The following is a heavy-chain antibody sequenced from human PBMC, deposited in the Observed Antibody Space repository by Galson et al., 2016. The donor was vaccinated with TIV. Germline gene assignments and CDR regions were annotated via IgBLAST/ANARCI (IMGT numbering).Heavy chain of an antibody. D-gene: IGHD1-26*01. CDR2: IYDSGTT. CDR1: GGSISSGAYH. V-gene: IGHV4-31*03. Sequence: TCNVSGGSISSGAYHWSWIRQHPGKALEWIGNIYDSGTTYYNPSLQSRVTISVDTSQNQFSLELSSVTAADTAVYYCARWAETGSYYDYFQHWGQGTLVTVSS. CDR3: ARWAETGSYYDYFQH. J-gene: IGHJ1*01.